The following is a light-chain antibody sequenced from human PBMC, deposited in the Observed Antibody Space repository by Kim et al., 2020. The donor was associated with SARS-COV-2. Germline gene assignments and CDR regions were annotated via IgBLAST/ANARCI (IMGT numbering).Light chain of an antibody. CDR2: EDS. V-gene: IGLV3-1*01. CDR3: QAWGSNINWV. J-gene: IGLJ3*02. Sequence: SSELTQPPSVSVSPGQTASISCSGENLGNKYVCWYQQKPGQPPVLVMYEDSKRPSGIPERFSGSNSGNTATLTISGTQAGDEAEYHCQAWGSNINWVFGGGTQLTVL. CDR1: NLGNKY.